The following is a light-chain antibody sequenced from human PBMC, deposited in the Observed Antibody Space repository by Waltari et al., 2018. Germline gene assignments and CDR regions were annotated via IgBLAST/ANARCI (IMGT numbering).Light chain of an antibody. CDR3: QAWDSSVV. V-gene: IGLV3-1*01. J-gene: IGLJ2*01. Sequence: SYELTQPPSVSVSPGQTASITCSGDKLGDKYACWYQQRPGQSPVLVIYPDSKRPSGIPDRFSGSNSGNTATLTISGTQAMDEADYYCQAWDSSVVFGGGTKLTVL. CDR2: PDS. CDR1: KLGDKY.